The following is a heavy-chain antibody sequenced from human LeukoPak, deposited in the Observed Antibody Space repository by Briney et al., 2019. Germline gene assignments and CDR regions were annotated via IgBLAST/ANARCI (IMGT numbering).Heavy chain of an antibody. Sequence: GGSLRLSCAASGFTFSSYALNWVRQAPGKGLEWVSYISSSGTTVYCADSVKGRFTISRDNAKNSLYLQMNSLRAEDTAVYYCARALPIDYWGQGTLVTVSP. V-gene: IGHV3-48*03. J-gene: IGHJ4*02. CDR3: ARALPIDY. CDR2: ISSSGTTV. CDR1: GFTFSSYA.